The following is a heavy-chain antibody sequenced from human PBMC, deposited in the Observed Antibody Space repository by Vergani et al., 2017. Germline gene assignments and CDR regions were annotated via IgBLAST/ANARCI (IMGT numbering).Heavy chain of an antibody. D-gene: IGHD3-3*01. Sequence: QVQLQQWGAGLLKPSETLSLTCAVYGGSFSGYYWSWIRQPPGKGLEWIGEINHSGSTNYNPSLKSRVPISVDTSKNQFALKLSSVTAADTAVYYCARGPLGFWNGYYPGDYYIDVWGKGTTVTVSS. CDR3: ARGPLGFWNGYYPGDYYIDV. CDR1: GGSFSGYY. V-gene: IGHV4-34*01. CDR2: INHSGST. J-gene: IGHJ6*03.